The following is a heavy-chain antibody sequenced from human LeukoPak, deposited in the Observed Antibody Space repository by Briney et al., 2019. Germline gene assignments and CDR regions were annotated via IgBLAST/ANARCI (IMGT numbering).Heavy chain of an antibody. CDR3: ARLQGKYDYGGNLSGYNWFDP. Sequence: PSETLSLTCTVSGGSISSYYWSWIRQPPGKGLEWIGYIYYSGSTNYNPSLKSRVTISVDTSKNQFSLKLSSVTAADTAVYYCARLQGKYDYGGNLSGYNWFDPWGQGTLVTVSS. CDR1: GGSISSYY. D-gene: IGHD4-23*01. V-gene: IGHV4-59*08. J-gene: IGHJ5*02. CDR2: IYYSGST.